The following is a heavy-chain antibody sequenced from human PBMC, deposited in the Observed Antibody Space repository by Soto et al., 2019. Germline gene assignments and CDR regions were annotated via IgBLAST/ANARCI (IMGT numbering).Heavy chain of an antibody. V-gene: IGHV3-30*04. CDR3: AICIAPVSEYYFDY. CDR1: GFTFSSYA. J-gene: IGHJ4*02. D-gene: IGHD6-13*01. CDR2: ISYDGKVK. Sequence: GGSLRLSCAASGFTFSSYAMHLVRQAPVKGLEWVAVISYDGKVKYYADSVKGRFTFSRDTYKNTLSLQLNSLRADETAVYYCAICIAPVSEYYFDYWGQXTLVTVSS.